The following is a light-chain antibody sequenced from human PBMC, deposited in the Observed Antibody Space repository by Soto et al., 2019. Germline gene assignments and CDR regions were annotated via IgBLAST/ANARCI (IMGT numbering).Light chain of an antibody. CDR3: QQYNNWWT. J-gene: IGKJ1*01. CDR1: QSVSSN. V-gene: IGKV3-15*01. CDR2: GAS. Sequence: EIVMTQSPATLSVSPGERATLSCRASQSVSSNLAWYQQKPGQSPRLLIYGASTRATGIPARFSGSGSGTEFVLTISSLQSEDVAVYYCQQYNNWWTFGQGTKVEIK.